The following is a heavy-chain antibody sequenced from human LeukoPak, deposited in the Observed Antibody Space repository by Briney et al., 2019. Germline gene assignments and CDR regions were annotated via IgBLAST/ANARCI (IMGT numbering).Heavy chain of an antibody. V-gene: IGHV4-4*07. Sequence: SETLSLTCTVSGGSISSYYWSWIRQPAGKGLEWIGRIYTSGSTNYNPSLKSRVTMSVDTSKNQFSLKLSSVTAADAAVYYCAREKVPADYYYYGMDVWGQGTTVTVSS. CDR2: IYTSGST. CDR1: GGSISSYY. J-gene: IGHJ6*02. CDR3: AREKVPADYYYYGMDV. D-gene: IGHD2-2*01.